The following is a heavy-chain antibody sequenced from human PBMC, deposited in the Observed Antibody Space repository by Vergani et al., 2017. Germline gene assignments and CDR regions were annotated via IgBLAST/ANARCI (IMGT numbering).Heavy chain of an antibody. V-gene: IGHV4-39*01. CDR3: ESGKYYSDSTSHFRGRYYDV. CDR2: IYNSGNG. CDR1: GDSIISRSYY. D-gene: IGHD3-16*01. Sequence: QMQLQESGPGLVKASETLSLTCTVSGDSIISRSYYWGWIRQPPGKGLEWMGSIYNSGNGDSSSSLKSRVTISAETSKNQFSLRLTSVTAADTAVYYCESGKYYSDSTSHFRGRYYDVWGRGTLVAVPS. J-gene: IGHJ2*01.